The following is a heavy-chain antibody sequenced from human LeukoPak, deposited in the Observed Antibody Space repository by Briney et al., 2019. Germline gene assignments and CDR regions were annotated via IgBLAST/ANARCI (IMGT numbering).Heavy chain of an antibody. CDR1: GYTFTGYY. Sequence: GASVKVSCKASGYTFTGYYIHWVRQAPGQGLEWMGWINPHSGGTNYAQKFQGGVTMTRDTSITTAYMELSSLRSDDTAVYYCARDVGEYCSSTNCYASHYWGQGTLLPSPQ. D-gene: IGHD2-2*01. CDR3: ARDVGEYCSSTNCYASHY. J-gene: IGHJ4*02. V-gene: IGHV1-2*02. CDR2: INPHSGGT.